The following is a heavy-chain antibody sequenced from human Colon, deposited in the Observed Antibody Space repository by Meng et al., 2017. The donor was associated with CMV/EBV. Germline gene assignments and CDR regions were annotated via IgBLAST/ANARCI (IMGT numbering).Heavy chain of an antibody. CDR2: INSDGSSK. J-gene: IGHJ4*02. CDR1: GFTFSSYW. D-gene: IGHD5-24*01. Sequence: GESLKISCAASGFTFSSYWMYWVRQAPGKGLVWVSRINSDGSSKSYADSVKGRFTISRDDSKNTAYLQMNSLKSEDTAVYYCVSTRDGYTYFDSWGQGTLVTVSS. V-gene: IGHV3-74*01. CDR3: VSTRDGYTYFDS.